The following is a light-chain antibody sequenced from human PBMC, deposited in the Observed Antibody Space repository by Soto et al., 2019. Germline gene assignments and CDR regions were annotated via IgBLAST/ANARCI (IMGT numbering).Light chain of an antibody. J-gene: IGKJ3*01. CDR2: KAS. CDR3: QQYNSYRLFT. V-gene: IGKV1-5*03. CDR1: QSISSW. Sequence: DIQMTQSPSTLSASVGDRVTITCRASQSISSWLAWYQQKPGKAPKLLIYKASSLESGVPSRFSGSGSGTEFTLTISSLQPDDFATYYCQQYNSYRLFTFGPGTKVDIK.